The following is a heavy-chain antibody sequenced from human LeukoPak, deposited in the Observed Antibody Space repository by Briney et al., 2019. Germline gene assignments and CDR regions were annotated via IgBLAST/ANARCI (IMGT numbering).Heavy chain of an antibody. D-gene: IGHD5-18*01. CDR3: AREDATMVLSLDY. J-gene: IGHJ4*02. CDR1: GFTFSSYA. V-gene: IGHV3-23*01. CDR2: ISSGGDNT. Sequence: PGGSLRLSCAASGFTFSSYAMSCVRQAPGKGLEWVSAISSGGDNTYYADSVKGRLTISRDNSKNTLYVQMTSLRAEDTAVYYCAREDATMVLSLDYWGQGALVTVSS.